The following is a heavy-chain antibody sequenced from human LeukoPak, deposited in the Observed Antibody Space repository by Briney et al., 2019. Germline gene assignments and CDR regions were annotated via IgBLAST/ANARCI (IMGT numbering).Heavy chain of an antibody. V-gene: IGHV4-59*01. CDR1: GGSISSYL. J-gene: IGHJ4*02. CDR3: ATAYDTGGYYRY. D-gene: IGHD3-22*01. CDR2: IYYSGST. Sequence: SETLSLTCTVPGGSISSYLWSWIRQPPGKGLEWIAYIYYSGSTNYNPSLKSRVAISVDTSKNQFSLKLSSVTAADTAVYHCATAYDTGGYYRYWGQGTLVTVSS.